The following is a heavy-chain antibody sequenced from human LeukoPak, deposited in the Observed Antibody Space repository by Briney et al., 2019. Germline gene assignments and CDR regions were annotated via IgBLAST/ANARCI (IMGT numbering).Heavy chain of an antibody. CDR1: GFTFSSYS. J-gene: IGHJ6*02. CDR3: ARDSLVRGLPPWYYYYGMDV. D-gene: IGHD3-10*01. CDR2: ISSSSSTI. V-gene: IGHV3-48*01. Sequence: GGSLRLSCAASGFTFSSYSMNWVRQAPGKGLEWVSYISSSSSTIYYAHSVKGRFTISRDNAKNSLYLQMNSLRAEDTAVYYCARDSLVRGLPPWYYYYGMDVWGQGTTVTVSS.